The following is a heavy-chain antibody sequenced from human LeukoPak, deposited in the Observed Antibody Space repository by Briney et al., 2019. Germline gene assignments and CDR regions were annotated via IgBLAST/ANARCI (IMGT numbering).Heavy chain of an antibody. CDR1: GFTFSNAW. Sequence: GGSLRLSCAVSGFTFSNAWMSWVRQAPGKGLEWVGRIKSKIDGGTTDYAAPVRGRFTISRDESKNTLYLQMSRLKTEDTAVYYCTTVKFGELSSHFDYWGQGTLVTVSS. J-gene: IGHJ4*02. D-gene: IGHD3-10*01. CDR3: TTVKFGELSSHFDY. V-gene: IGHV3-15*01. CDR2: IKSKIDGGTT.